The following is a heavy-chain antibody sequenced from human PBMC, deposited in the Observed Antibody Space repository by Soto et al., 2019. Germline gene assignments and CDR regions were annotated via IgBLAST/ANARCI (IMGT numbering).Heavy chain of an antibody. CDR1: GLTLVSSA. CDR2: ISYDGSNK. J-gene: IGHJ6*02. V-gene: IGHV3-30*03. Sequence: QVQLVESGGGVVQPGRSWRLSWAAFGLTLVSSARHWSRQAPGKGLEWVALISYDGSNKYYVDSVKGRFTISRDNSKNTLDLQMNSLREEDTAVYYCAAETKSYFYGMDVWGQGTTVTVSS. CDR3: AAETKSYFYGMDV.